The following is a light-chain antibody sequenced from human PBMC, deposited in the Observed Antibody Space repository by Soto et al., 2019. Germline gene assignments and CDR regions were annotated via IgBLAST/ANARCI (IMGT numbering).Light chain of an antibody. Sequence: EIVLTQSPGTLSLSPGDRATLSCRASQSVSISSYLAWYKQKPGQAPRLLIYGASSRATGIPDRFSGSGSATEFTLTIISLEPEDVAVYYCRQYGSSPSYTFGQGTKLEIK. V-gene: IGKV3-20*01. CDR1: QSVSISSY. J-gene: IGKJ2*01. CDR3: RQYGSSPSYT. CDR2: GAS.